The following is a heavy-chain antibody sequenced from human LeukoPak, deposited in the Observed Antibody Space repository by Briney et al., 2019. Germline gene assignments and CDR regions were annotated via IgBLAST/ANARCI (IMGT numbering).Heavy chain of an antibody. J-gene: IGHJ4*02. CDR1: GYTFTGYY. Sequence: GASVKVSCKASGYTFTGYYMHWVRPAPGQGLEWMGWINPNSGGTNYAQKFQGRVTMTRDTSISTAYMELSRLRSDDTAVYYCAREYSPLSLESRLKYQWSWIPRSPDALDQWGQGTLVTVSS. D-gene: IGHD1-20*01. CDR3: AREYSPLSLESRLKYQWSWIPRSPDALDQ. V-gene: IGHV1-2*02. CDR2: INPNSGGT.